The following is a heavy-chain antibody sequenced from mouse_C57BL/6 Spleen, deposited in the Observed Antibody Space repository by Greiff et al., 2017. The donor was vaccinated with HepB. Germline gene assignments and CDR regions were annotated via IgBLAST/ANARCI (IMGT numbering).Heavy chain of an antibody. J-gene: IGHJ2*01. CDR3: ARESSYLYYFDY. Sequence: DVHLVESAGGLVQPGSSMKLSCTASGFTFSDYYMAWVRQVPEKGLEWVANINYDGSSTYYLDSLKSRFIISRDNAKNILYLQMSSLKSEDTATYYCARESSYLYYFDYWGQGTTLTVSS. CDR2: INYDGSST. V-gene: IGHV5-16*01. CDR1: GFTFSDYY. D-gene: IGHD1-1*01.